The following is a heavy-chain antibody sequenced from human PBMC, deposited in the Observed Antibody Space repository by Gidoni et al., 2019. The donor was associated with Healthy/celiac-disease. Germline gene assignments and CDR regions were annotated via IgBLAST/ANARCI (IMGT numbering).Heavy chain of an antibody. Sequence: QVQLVQSGAEVKKPGASVKVSCKASGYPFTGYYIHWVRQAPGQGLGWMGWINPNSGGKNYAKKFQGWVTRTRDTSISTAYMELSRRRSDDTAVYYCARGTMIGYYYYGMDVWGQGTTVTVSS. V-gene: IGHV1-2*04. CDR2: INPNSGGK. CDR1: GYPFTGYY. J-gene: IGHJ6*02. D-gene: IGHD3-22*01. CDR3: ARGTMIGYYYYGMDV.